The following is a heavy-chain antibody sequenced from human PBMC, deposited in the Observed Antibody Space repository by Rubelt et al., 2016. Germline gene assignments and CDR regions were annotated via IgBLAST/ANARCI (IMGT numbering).Heavy chain of an antibody. CDR3: ARDPEGDMDFDY. CDR1: GYSFFSYG. J-gene: IGHJ4*02. D-gene: IGHD2-21*01. CDR2: INVYDGST. V-gene: IGHV1-18*01. Sequence: QVQLVQSGAELTKPGASVRVSCKASGYSFFSYGISWVRQAPAQGLEWVGWINVYDGSTNYAKNFHGRVTMTTDTSTSTAYMELTSLRSEDTAVYYCARDPEGDMDFDYWGQGTLVTVSS.